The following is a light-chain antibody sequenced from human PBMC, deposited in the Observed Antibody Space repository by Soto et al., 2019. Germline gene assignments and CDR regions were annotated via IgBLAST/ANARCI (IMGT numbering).Light chain of an antibody. CDR1: QSVASN. Sequence: ETVMTQSPANLSVSLGERATLSCRASQSVASNLAWYQQKPGQAPRLLIYGASTRATGIPPRFSGSGSVTEFTLTISRLEAEDSAVYYCQHYGSSPPYTFGQGTKLKIK. V-gene: IGKV3-15*01. CDR2: GAS. J-gene: IGKJ2*01. CDR3: QHYGSSPPYT.